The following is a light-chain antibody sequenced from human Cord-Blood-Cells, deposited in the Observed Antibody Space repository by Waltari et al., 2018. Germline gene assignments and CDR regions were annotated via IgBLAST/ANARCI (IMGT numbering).Light chain of an antibody. CDR2: RNN. V-gene: IGLV1-47*01. CDR1: SSNIGSNY. J-gene: IGLJ3*02. Sequence: QSVLTQPPSASGTPGQRVTISCSGSSSNIGSNYVYWYQQLPGTAPKLLIYRNNQRPSVVPDRFAGSKSGTSASLAISGLRSEDEADYYCAAWDDSLSGYVFGGGTKLTVL. CDR3: AAWDDSLSGYV.